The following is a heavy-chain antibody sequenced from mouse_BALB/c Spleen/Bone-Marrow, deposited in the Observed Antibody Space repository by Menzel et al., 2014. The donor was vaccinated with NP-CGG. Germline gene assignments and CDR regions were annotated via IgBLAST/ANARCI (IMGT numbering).Heavy chain of an antibody. V-gene: IGHV5-12-2*01. J-gene: IGHJ3*01. Sequence: EVKLVDSGGGLVQPGGSLKLSCAASGFTFSSYTMSWVRQTPEKRLEWVAYISNGGGSTYYPDTVKGRFTISRDNAKNTLYLQMSSLKSEDTAMYYCARRAGAYWGQGTLVTVSA. D-gene: IGHD3-3*01. CDR1: GFTFSSYT. CDR2: ISNGGGST. CDR3: ARRAGAY.